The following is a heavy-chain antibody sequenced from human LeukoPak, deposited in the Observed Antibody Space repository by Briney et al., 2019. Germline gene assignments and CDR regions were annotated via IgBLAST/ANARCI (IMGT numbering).Heavy chain of an antibody. CDR2: INWNGGST. CDR1: GFTFDDYG. D-gene: IGHD3-22*01. V-gene: IGHV3-20*04. Sequence: PGGSLRLSCAASGFTFDDYGMSWVRQAPGKGLEWVSGINWNGGSTGYVDSVKGRFTISRDNAKNSLYLQMNSLRAEDTALYYCASRYYYDSSGHSGEDAFDIWGQGTMATVSS. CDR3: ASRYYYDSSGHSGEDAFDI. J-gene: IGHJ3*02.